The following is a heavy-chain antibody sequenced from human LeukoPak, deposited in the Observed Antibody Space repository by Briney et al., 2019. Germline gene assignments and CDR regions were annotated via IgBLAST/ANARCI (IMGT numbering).Heavy chain of an antibody. CDR2: IWYGGSNK. Sequence: GGSLRLSCAASGFTFSSYGMHWVRQAPGKGLEWVAVIWYGGSNKYYADSVKGRFTISRDNSKNTLYLQMNSLRAEDTAVYYCAKDRYYDFEGGYMDVWGKGTTVTVSS. V-gene: IGHV3-30*02. CDR1: GFTFSSYG. J-gene: IGHJ6*03. CDR3: AKDRYYDFEGGYMDV. D-gene: IGHD3-3*01.